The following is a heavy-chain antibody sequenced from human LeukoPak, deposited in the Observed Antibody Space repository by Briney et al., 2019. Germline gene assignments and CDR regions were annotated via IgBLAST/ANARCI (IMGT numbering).Heavy chain of an antibody. Sequence: ASVTVSCEASGYTFTTYDINWVRQAPGQGLEWMGWVNPNSGNTGYAQKFQGRVTMTRNTSISTAYMELSSLRSDDTAVYYCARGRRTWVSDWGQGTLVTVSS. D-gene: IGHD2/OR15-2a*01. CDR2: VNPNSGNT. J-gene: IGHJ4*02. CDR3: ARGRRTWVSD. V-gene: IGHV1-8*01. CDR1: GYTFTTYD.